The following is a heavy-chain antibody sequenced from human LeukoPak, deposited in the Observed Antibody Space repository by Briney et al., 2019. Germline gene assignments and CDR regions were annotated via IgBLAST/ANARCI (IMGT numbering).Heavy chain of an antibody. CDR2: INSDGSST. D-gene: IGHD1-7*01. CDR3: ARRPTITRTTLFDF. Sequence: PGGSLRLSCAASGFTLSSYWMHWVRQAPGNRLVWISRINSDGSSTSYADSVKGRFTISRDNAKNTLYLQMNSLRAEDTAVYYCARRPTITRTTLFDFWGQGTLVTVSS. J-gene: IGHJ4*02. CDR1: GFTLSSYW. V-gene: IGHV3-74*01.